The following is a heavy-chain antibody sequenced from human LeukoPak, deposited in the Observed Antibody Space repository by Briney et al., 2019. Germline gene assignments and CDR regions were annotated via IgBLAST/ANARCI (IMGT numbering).Heavy chain of an antibody. J-gene: IGHJ4*02. D-gene: IGHD2-2*01. CDR3: ARADCSDIGCYVKDY. Sequence: PGGSLRLSCAAPGFIFSNSAMNRVRQVPGKGRGWVSAISGSGSNTLYADSVRGRFTISRDNSKNTLQLPMTSLRAEDTAVYYCARADCSDIGCYVKDYWGQGTLVTVSS. V-gene: IGHV3-23*01. CDR1: GFIFSNSA. CDR2: ISGSGSNT.